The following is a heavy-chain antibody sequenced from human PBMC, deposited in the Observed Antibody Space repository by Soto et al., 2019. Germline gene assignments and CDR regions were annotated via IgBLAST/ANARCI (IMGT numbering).Heavy chain of an antibody. Sequence: PSETLSLTCTVSGGSIKNYYWSWIRQSAGKALEWIGRIYTRGSTKYNPSLKSRVTVSVDTSKNQFSLKLNSVSAADTAVYFCARDLLIVGAPDAFDIWGQGTMVTVSS. CDR1: GGSIKNYY. J-gene: IGHJ3*02. D-gene: IGHD1-26*01. CDR3: ARDLLIVGAPDAFDI. CDR2: IYTRGST. V-gene: IGHV4-4*07.